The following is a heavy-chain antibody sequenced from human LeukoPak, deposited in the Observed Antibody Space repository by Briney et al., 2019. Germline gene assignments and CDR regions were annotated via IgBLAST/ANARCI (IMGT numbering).Heavy chain of an antibody. J-gene: IGHJ5*02. CDR1: GGSFSGYY. V-gene: IGHV4-34*01. D-gene: IGHD3-3*01. Sequence: SVTLSLTCAVYGGSFSGYYWSWIRQPPGKGLEWIGEINHSGNTNYNPSLKRRVTISVDTSKNQFSLQLSSVTAADTAVYYCASKYYDFWKANSFHPWGQGILVTVSS. CDR3: ASKYYDFWKANSFHP. CDR2: INHSGNT.